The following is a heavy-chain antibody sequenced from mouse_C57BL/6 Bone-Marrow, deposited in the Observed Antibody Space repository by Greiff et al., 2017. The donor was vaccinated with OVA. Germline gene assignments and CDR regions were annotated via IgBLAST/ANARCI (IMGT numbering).Heavy chain of an antibody. CDR1: GYPFTSYW. D-gene: IGHD2-3*01. Sequence: QVQLQQPGAVLVMPGPSVQLSCTASGYPFTSYWMPWVKQSPGQGLAWIGEIDPSDSYTNYNQKFKGKSTLTVDKSSSTAYMQLSSLTSEDSAVYYCAREDGYTWFAYWGQGTLVTVSA. CDR2: IDPSDSYT. V-gene: IGHV1-69*01. J-gene: IGHJ3*01. CDR3: AREDGYTWFAY.